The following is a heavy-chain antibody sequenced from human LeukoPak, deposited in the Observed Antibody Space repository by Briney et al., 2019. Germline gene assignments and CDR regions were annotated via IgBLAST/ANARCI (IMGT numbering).Heavy chain of an antibody. CDR3: ARAVPAAIRGNWFDP. J-gene: IGHJ5*02. D-gene: IGHD2-2*02. CDR1: GGTFISYA. CDR2: IIPIFGTT. V-gene: IGHV1-69*13. Sequence: SVKVSCKASGGTFISYAISWVRQAPGPGLEWMGGIIPIFGTTNYAQKFQGRVTITADESTSTAYMELSSLGSEDTAVYYCARAVPAAIRGNWFDPWGQGTLLTVSS.